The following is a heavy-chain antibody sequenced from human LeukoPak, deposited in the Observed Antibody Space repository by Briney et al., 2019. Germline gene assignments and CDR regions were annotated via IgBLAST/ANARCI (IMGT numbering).Heavy chain of an antibody. V-gene: IGHV3-7*01. CDR1: GFTFSTYW. D-gene: IGHD1-1*01. CDR3: ARRMGYKSYYFDY. J-gene: IGHJ4*02. CDR2: IKEDGSEK. Sequence: GGSLRVSCAASGFTFSTYWMTWVRQAPGKGLEWAANIKEDGSEKYYVDSVRGRFTISRDNAKNSLYLQMNSLRAEDTAVYYCARRMGYKSYYFDYWGQGTLVTVSS.